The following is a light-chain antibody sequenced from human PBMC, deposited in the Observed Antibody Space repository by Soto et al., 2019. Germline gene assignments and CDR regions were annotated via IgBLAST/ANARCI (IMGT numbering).Light chain of an antibody. J-gene: IGKJ4*01. CDR2: GAS. V-gene: IGKV3D-15*01. CDR1: QSVRGSY. Sequence: EIVLTQSPGTLSLSPGERATLSCRASQSVRGSYLAWYQKKPGQAPRLLIYGASTRAPGIPARFSGSGSGTEFTLTISSLQSEDFAVYYCQQYNNWPPLTFGGGTKVEIK. CDR3: QQYNNWPPLT.